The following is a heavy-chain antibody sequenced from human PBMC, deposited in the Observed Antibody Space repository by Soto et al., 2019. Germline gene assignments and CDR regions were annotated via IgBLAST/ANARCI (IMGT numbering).Heavy chain of an antibody. J-gene: IGHJ4*02. Sequence: GESLKISCEVSGDTFTNFWIGWVRQMPGKGLEWMGIIFPRDSDTRYSPSFQGRVTISVDKSINTAYLQWSSLKASDTAMYYCARHLRSTPFDSWGRGTLVTAPQ. D-gene: IGHD2-15*01. V-gene: IGHV5-51*01. CDR2: IFPRDSDT. CDR3: ARHLRSTPFDS. CDR1: GDTFTNFW.